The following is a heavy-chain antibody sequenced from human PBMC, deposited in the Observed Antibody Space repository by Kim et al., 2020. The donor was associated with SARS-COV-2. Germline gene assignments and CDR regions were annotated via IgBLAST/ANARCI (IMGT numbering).Heavy chain of an antibody. CDR1: GYTFTSYA. CDR2: INTNTGNP. D-gene: IGHD2-2*02. V-gene: IGHV7-4-1*02. Sequence: ASVKVSCKASGYTFTSYAMNWVRQAPGQGLEWMGWINTNTGNPTYAQGFTGRFVFSLDTSVSTAYLQISSLKAEDTAVYYCARVRYCSSTSCYNYFDYWGQGTLVTVSS. J-gene: IGHJ4*02. CDR3: ARVRYCSSTSCYNYFDY.